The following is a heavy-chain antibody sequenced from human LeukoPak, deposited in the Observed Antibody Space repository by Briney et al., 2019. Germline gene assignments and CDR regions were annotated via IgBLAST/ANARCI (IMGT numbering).Heavy chain of an antibody. J-gene: IGHJ4*02. D-gene: IGHD2-21*02. V-gene: IGHV3-33*07. CDR3: ARGLTQIPRLATGLGH. Sequence: GGSLRLSCVVSRFTFSHYWMSWVRQAPGKGLEWVAVIWYDGGNKYYADSVKGRFTISRDNSKNTLYLEMNSLRAEDTAVYYCARGLTQIPRLATGLGHWGQGTLVTVSS. CDR2: IWYDGGNK. CDR1: RFTFSHYW.